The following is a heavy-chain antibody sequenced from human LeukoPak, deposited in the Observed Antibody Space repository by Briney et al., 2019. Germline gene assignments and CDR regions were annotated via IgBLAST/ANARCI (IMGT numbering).Heavy chain of an antibody. Sequence: GGSLRLSCAASGFTFSNAWMSWVRQAPGKGLEWVGRIKSKTDGGTTDYAAPVKGRFTISRDDSKNTLYLQMNSLKTEDTAVYYCTTEPYYDILTGYSYYYYGMDVWGQGTTVTVSS. CDR2: IKSKTDGGTT. CDR1: GFTFSNAW. J-gene: IGHJ6*02. V-gene: IGHV3-15*01. CDR3: TTEPYYDILTGYSYYYYGMDV. D-gene: IGHD3-9*01.